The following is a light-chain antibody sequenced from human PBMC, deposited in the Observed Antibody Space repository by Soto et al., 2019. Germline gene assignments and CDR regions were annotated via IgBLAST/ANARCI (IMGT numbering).Light chain of an antibody. Sequence: EIVLTQSPGTLSLSPGERATLSCRASQSVSSYLAWYQQKPGQAPRLLIYDASNRATGIPARFSGSGSGTDFPLTIISLEPEDFAFYYCQQRTNGLPSLPFGGGTRWIS. J-gene: IGKJ4*01. CDR2: DAS. CDR3: QQRTNGLPSLP. CDR1: QSVSSY. V-gene: IGKV3-11*01.